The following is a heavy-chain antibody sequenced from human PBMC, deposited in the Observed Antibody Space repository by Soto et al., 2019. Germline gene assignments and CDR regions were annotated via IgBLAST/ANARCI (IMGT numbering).Heavy chain of an antibody. Sequence: ASETLSLTCAVYGGSFSGYYWSWIRQPPGKGLEWIGEINHSGSTNYNPSLKSRVTISVDTSKNQFSLKLSSVTAADTAVYYCARDYCSGGSCYSDYWGQGTLVTVSS. V-gene: IGHV4-34*01. D-gene: IGHD2-15*01. CDR3: ARDYCSGGSCYSDY. CDR1: GGSFSGYY. CDR2: INHSGST. J-gene: IGHJ4*02.